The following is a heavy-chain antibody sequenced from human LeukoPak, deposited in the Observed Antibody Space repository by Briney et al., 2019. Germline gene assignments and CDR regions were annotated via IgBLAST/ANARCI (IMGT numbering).Heavy chain of an antibody. CDR3: AKDKTRAARHFGFEYNWFDP. CDR1: GFTFSSYA. D-gene: IGHD6-6*01. Sequence: PGGSLRLSCAASGFTFSSYAMSWVRQAPGKGLEWVSAISGSGGSTYYADSVKGRSTISRDNSKNTLYLQMNSLRAEDTAVYYCAKDKTRAARHFGFEYNWFDPWGQGTLVTVSS. CDR2: ISGSGGST. J-gene: IGHJ5*02. V-gene: IGHV3-23*01.